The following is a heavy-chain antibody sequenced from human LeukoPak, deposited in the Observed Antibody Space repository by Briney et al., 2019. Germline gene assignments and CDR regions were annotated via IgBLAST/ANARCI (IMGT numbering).Heavy chain of an antibody. D-gene: IGHD4-17*01. Sequence: SQTLSLTCTVSGGSISSDVYQWTWIRQHPGKSLEWIGYIYYSGTTYYNPSLKSRVTISVDTSKNQFSLKLSSVTAADTAVYYCARGPTVTTDYWGQGTLVTVSS. CDR2: IYYSGTT. J-gene: IGHJ4*02. CDR1: GGSISSDVYQ. CDR3: ARGPTVTTDY. V-gene: IGHV4-31*03.